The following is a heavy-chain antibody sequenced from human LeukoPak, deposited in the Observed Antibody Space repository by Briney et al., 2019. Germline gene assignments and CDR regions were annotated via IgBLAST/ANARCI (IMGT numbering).Heavy chain of an antibody. D-gene: IGHD2-21*02. Sequence: SETLSLTCPVYGWPFSGYYWSWIRPSPGKGLEWMGEINQSGSNTYKLSLKGRVTISVDKSKTQFSLMLSYVTAADTAVYYCARGKEYCGGDCFSSWYFDLWGRGTLVTVSS. CDR1: GWPFSGYY. CDR2: INQSGSN. V-gene: IGHV4-34*01. J-gene: IGHJ2*01. CDR3: ARGKEYCGGDCFSSWYFDL.